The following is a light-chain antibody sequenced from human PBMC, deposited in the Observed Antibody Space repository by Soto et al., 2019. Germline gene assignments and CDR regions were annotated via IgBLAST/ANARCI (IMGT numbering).Light chain of an antibody. Sequence: EIVLTQSPGTLSLSPGEIATLSFRASQSVSSSYLAWYQQKPGQAPRLLIYGASSRATGIPDRFSGSGSGTDFTLTISRLEPEDFAVYYCQQYGSSPGTFGQGTKVDIK. CDR1: QSVSSSY. CDR3: QQYGSSPGT. CDR2: GAS. J-gene: IGKJ1*01. V-gene: IGKV3-20*01.